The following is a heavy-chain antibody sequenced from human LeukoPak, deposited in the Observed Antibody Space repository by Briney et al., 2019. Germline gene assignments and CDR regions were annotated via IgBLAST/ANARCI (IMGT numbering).Heavy chain of an antibody. CDR1: GFTFSSYG. CDR3: AKDSDIAVAGTDDAFDL. J-gene: IGHJ3*01. V-gene: IGHV3-30*18. D-gene: IGHD6-19*01. Sequence: RGSLRLSCAASGFTFSSYGMHWVRQAPGKGLQWVAVISYDGSSEYYADSVKGRFIISRDNSKNTLYLQVNSLRAEDTAVYYCAKDSDIAVAGTDDAFDLWGQGTMVTVSS. CDR2: ISYDGSSE.